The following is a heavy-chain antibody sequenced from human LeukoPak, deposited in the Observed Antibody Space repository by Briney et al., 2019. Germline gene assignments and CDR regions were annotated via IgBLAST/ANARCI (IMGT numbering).Heavy chain of an antibody. V-gene: IGHV3-48*03. Sequence: PGGSLRLSCAASGFTFSSYEMNWVRQAPGKGLEWVSYISSSGTTIYYADSVKGRFTISRDNAKNSLYLQMTSLRAEDTAIYYCARDSSSWYYFDHWGQGTLVTVSS. CDR3: ARDSSSWYYFDH. J-gene: IGHJ4*02. D-gene: IGHD6-13*01. CDR1: GFTFSSYE. CDR2: ISSSGTTI.